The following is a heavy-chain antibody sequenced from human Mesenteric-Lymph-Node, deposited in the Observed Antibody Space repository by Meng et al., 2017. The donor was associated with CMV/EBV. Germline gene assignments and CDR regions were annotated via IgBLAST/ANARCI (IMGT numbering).Heavy chain of an antibody. CDR3: ARDRDVLLWFGEYYFDY. V-gene: IGHV1-2*02. CDR1: YTFTGYY. Sequence: YTFTGYYMHWVRQAPGQGLEWMGWINPNSGGTNYAQKFQGRVTMTRDTSISTAYMELSRLRSDDTAVYYCARDRDVLLWFGEYYFDYWGQGTLVTVS. D-gene: IGHD3-10*01. J-gene: IGHJ4*02. CDR2: INPNSGGT.